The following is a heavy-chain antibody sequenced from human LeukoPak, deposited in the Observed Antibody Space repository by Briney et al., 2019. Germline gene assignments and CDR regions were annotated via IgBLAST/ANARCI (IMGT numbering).Heavy chain of an antibody. D-gene: IGHD3-22*01. CDR1: GFSFDDYV. V-gene: IGHV3-9*01. J-gene: IGHJ4*02. CDR3: AKDFSYDSSGFDY. Sequence: PGTSLRLSCAASGFSFDDYVMHWVRQAPGKGLEWVSGISWNSGSIGYADSVKGRFTTSRDNAKNSLYLQMNSLRAEDTALYYCAKDFSYDSSGFDYWGQGTLVTVSS. CDR2: ISWNSGSI.